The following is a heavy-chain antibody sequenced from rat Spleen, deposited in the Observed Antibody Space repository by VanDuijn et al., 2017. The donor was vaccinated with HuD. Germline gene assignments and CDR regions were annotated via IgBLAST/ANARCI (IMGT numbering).Heavy chain of an antibody. Sequence: QVQLKESGPGLVQPSQTLSRTCTVSGFSLTRYHVTWVRQPPGKGLEWMGLIWTGGRTSYNSLLKSRLSISRDISKSQVFLRMSSLQTEDTATYYCARDAGILRYWGQGVMVTVSS. CDR2: IWTGGRT. CDR3: ARDAGILRY. V-gene: IGHV2-43*01. CDR1: GFSLTRYH. J-gene: IGHJ2*01. D-gene: IGHD1-6*01.